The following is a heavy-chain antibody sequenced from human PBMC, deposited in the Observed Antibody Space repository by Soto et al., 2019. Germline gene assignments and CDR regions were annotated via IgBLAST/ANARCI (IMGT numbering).Heavy chain of an antibody. D-gene: IGHD6-13*01. V-gene: IGHV3-7*01. CDR2: IRQDGIEI. J-gene: IGHJ4*02. CDR3: ARDDVGTLDY. CDR1: RFTFSSYC. Sequence: EVQLVESGGGLVQPGGSLRLSCAASRFTFSSYCMTWVRQAPGKGLEWVAKIRQDGIEIHYVDSVKGRFTISRDNAKNSLFLQMNSLRAEDTAVYYCARDDVGTLDYWGQGTLVTVSS.